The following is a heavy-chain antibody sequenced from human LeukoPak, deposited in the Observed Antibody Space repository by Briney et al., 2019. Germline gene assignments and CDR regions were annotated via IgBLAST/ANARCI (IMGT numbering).Heavy chain of an antibody. CDR3: ARARPSMTTVVTFSLFFDY. Sequence: ASVKVSCKASGYTFTIYGISWVRQAPGQGLEWMGWISAYNGNTNYAQKLQGRVTMTTDTSTSTAYMELRSLRSDDTAVYYCARARPSMTTVVTFSLFFDYWGQGTLVTVSS. V-gene: IGHV1-18*01. J-gene: IGHJ4*02. CDR2: ISAYNGNT. D-gene: IGHD4-23*01. CDR1: GYTFTIYG.